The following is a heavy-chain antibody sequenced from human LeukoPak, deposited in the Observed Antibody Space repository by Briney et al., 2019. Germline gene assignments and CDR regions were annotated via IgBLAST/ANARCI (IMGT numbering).Heavy chain of an antibody. CDR2: INNHGTTI. V-gene: IGHV3-11*01. CDR3: ARFRGSGRPYGMDV. D-gene: IGHD3-10*01. CDR1: GFIFSDYY. J-gene: IGHJ6*02. Sequence: GRSLRLSCAASGFIFSDYYMSWIRQAPRKWLEWVSYINNHGTTIYYADSVNGRFTFSRDNAKNSLYLQINSLRAEGTAVYYCARFRGSGRPYGMDVWGQGTTVTVSS.